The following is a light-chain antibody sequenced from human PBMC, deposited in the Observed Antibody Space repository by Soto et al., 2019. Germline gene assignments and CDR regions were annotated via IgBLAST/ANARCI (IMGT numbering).Light chain of an antibody. V-gene: IGLV2-11*01. CDR1: SSDVGGYNY. Sequence: QSALTQPRSVSGSPGQSVTISCTGSSSDVGGYNYVSWYKQHPGKAPKVMIYDVNKRPSGVPDRFSGSKSDNTTSLTISGLQEDDEDDYYCCSYAGSYTVVFGGGTKVTVL. CDR2: DVN. CDR3: CSYAGSYTVV. J-gene: IGLJ2*01.